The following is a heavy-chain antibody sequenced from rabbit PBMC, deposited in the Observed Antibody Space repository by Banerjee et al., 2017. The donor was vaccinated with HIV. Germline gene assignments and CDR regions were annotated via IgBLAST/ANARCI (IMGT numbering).Heavy chain of an antibody. CDR2: IAGSSSAFT. D-gene: IGHD8-1*01. Sequence: QSLEESGGGLVQPEGSLTLTCTASGFSFSSSDYMCWVRQAPGKGLEWISCIAGSSSAFTYSATWAKGRFTCSKTSSTTVTLQMTSLTVADTATYFCARDTGSSFSSYGMDLWGQGTLVTVS. V-gene: IGHV1S40*01. CDR1: GFSFSSSDY. J-gene: IGHJ6*01. CDR3: ARDTGSSFSSYGMDL.